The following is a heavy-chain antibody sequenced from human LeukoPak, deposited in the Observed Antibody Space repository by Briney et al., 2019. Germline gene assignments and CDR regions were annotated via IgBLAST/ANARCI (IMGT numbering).Heavy chain of an antibody. Sequence: KTSETLSLTCAVYGGSFSGYYWSWIRQPPGKGLEWIGEINHSGSTNYNPSLKSRVTISVDTSKNQFSLKLSSVTAADTAVYYCARRRGYSGYDWKLDYWGQGTLVTVSS. J-gene: IGHJ4*02. CDR1: GGSFSGYY. CDR2: INHSGST. CDR3: ARRRGYSGYDWKLDY. V-gene: IGHV4-34*01. D-gene: IGHD5-12*01.